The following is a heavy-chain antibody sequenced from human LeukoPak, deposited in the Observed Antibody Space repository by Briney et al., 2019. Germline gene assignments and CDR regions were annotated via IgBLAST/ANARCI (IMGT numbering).Heavy chain of an antibody. CDR3: ATRASPQLNLYYFDY. Sequence: ASVKVSCKVSGCTLTELSMHWVRQAPGNGLEWMGGFDPEDGETIYAQKFQGRVTMTEDTSTDTAYMELSSLRSEDTAVYYCATRASPQLNLYYFDYWGQGTLVTVSS. CDR2: FDPEDGET. CDR1: GCTLTELS. V-gene: IGHV1-24*01. J-gene: IGHJ4*02. D-gene: IGHD2-2*01.